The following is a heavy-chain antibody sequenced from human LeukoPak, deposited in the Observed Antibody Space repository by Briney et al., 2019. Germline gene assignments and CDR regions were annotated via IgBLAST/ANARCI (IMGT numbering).Heavy chain of an antibody. D-gene: IGHD5-18*01. Sequence: GASVKVSCKASGYTFTYCSLHWVRQAPGQGLEWMGIINPSGGSTSYAQKFQGRVTMTRDMSTSTVYMELSSLRSEDTAVYYCARGVSYGNARGFDYWGQGTLVTVSS. CDR1: GYTFTYCS. CDR2: INPSGGST. V-gene: IGHV1-46*01. CDR3: ARGVSYGNARGFDY. J-gene: IGHJ4*02.